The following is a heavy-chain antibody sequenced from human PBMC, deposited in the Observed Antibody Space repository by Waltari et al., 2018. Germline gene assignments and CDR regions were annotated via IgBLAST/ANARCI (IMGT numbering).Heavy chain of an antibody. CDR3: ARDHGVSYLDGALDI. CDR2: IYRDCRT. J-gene: IGHJ3*02. Sequence: EVQLVETGGGLIQPGGSLRLSCAASGFTVGGSYMTWVRQAPGKGLEWVSVIYRDCRTCSADPVEGRFTISRDDSKNTLCLQMSNLRAEDTALYYCARDHGVSYLDGALDIWGQGTMVTVSS. CDR1: GFTVGGSY. D-gene: IGHD1-26*01. V-gene: IGHV3-53*02.